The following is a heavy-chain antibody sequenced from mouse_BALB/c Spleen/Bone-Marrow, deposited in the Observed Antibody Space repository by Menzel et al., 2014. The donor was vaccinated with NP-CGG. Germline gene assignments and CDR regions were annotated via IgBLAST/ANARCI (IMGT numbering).Heavy chain of an antibody. CDR2: ISSGGSYT. Sequence: EVKLMESGGDLVKPGGSLKLSCAASGFTFSSYGMSWVRQTPDKRLEWVATISSGGSYTYYPDSVKGRFTISRDNAKNTLYLQMSSLKSEYTAMYYCARLGRDYFDYWGQGTTLTVSS. D-gene: IGHD4-1*01. V-gene: IGHV5-6*01. J-gene: IGHJ2*01. CDR3: ARLGRDYFDY. CDR1: GFTFSSYG.